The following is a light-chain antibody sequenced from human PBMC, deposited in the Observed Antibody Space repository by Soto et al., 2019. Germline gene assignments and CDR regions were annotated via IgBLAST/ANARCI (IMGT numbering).Light chain of an antibody. V-gene: IGKV1-39*01. J-gene: IGKJ4*01. CDR3: QKYNSDPLT. CDR1: QTINNY. Sequence: DIQMTQSPSSLCASVGDSVTIPRRTSQTINNYLNWYQQKPGKAPKLLVYSASNLQSGVPSRFSGSGSGTNFTLTISRLQPEDVETYYCQKYNSDPLTFGGGTKVDIK. CDR2: SAS.